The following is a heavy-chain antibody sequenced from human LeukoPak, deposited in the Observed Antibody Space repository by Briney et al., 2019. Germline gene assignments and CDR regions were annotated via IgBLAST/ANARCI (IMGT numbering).Heavy chain of an antibody. J-gene: IGHJ4*02. Sequence: PGGSLRLSCAASGFTFSSSAMSWVRQAPGKGLEWVSAISDSGGSTDYADPVKGRFTISRDNSKNTLYLQMNRLRAEDTAEYYCAKGSGTFDYWGQGTLVTVSS. CDR2: ISDSGGST. CDR1: GFTFSSSA. V-gene: IGHV3-23*01. CDR3: AKGSGTFDY.